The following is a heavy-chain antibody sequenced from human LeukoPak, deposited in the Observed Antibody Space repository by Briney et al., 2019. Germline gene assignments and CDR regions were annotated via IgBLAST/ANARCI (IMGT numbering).Heavy chain of an antibody. CDR1: GGTFSSYA. CDR2: IIPIFGTA. CDR3: ARGYPPYCSSTSCYLLDP. V-gene: IGHV1-69*13. J-gene: IGHJ5*02. Sequence: ASVTVSCKASGGTFSSYAISWVRQAPGQGLEWMGGIIPIFGTANYAQKFQGRVTITADESTSTAYMELSSLRSEDTAVYYCARGYPPYCSSTSCYLLDPWGQGTLVTVSS. D-gene: IGHD2-2*01.